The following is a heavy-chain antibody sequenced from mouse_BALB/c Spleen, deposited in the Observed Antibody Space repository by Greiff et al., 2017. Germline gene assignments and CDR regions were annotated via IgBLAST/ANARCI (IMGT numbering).Heavy chain of an antibody. CDR2: IDPANGNT. CDR3: ASDYGYDGDY. CDR1: GFNIKDTY. V-gene: IGHV14-3*02. J-gene: IGHJ2*01. Sequence: VQLQQSGAELVRPGALVKLSCKASGFNIKDTYMHWVKQRPEQGLEWIGRIDPANGNTKYDPKFQGKATITADTSSNTAYLQLSSLTSEDTAVYYCASDYGYDGDYWGQGTTLTVSS. D-gene: IGHD2-2*01.